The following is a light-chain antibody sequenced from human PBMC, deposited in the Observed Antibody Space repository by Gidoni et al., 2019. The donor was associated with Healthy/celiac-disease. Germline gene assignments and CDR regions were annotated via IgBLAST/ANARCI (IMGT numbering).Light chain of an antibody. CDR1: QSVSSY. V-gene: IGKV3-11*01. Sequence: EIVSTQSPATLSLSPGERATLSCRASQSVSSYLAWYHQKPGQAPRLLIYDASNRATGIPARFSGSGSGTDFTLTISSLEPEDFAVYYCQKRSNWITFGGGTKVEIK. CDR3: QKRSNWIT. J-gene: IGKJ4*01. CDR2: DAS.